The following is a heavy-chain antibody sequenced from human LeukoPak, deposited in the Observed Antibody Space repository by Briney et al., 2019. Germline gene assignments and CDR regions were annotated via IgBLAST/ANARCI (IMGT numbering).Heavy chain of an antibody. V-gene: IGHV1-69*06. CDR2: IIPIFGTA. CDR1: GGTFISYA. D-gene: IGHD2-15*01. Sequence: SVKVSCKASGGTFISYAISWVRQAPGQGLEWMGGIIPIFGTANYAQKFQGRVTITADKSTSTAYMELSSLRSEDTAVYYCARMSYCSGGSCLGFGMDVWGKGTTVTVSS. J-gene: IGHJ6*04. CDR3: ARMSYCSGGSCLGFGMDV.